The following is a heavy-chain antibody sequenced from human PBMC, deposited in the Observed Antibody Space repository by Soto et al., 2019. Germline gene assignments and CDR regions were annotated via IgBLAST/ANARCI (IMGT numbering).Heavy chain of an antibody. V-gene: IGHV1-69*06. Sequence: ASVKVSCKASGGTFSNYAISWVRQAPGQGLEWMGGIIPMFGTPNYAQRFQGRVTITADKSTSTASMEVRNLKSDDTAVYYCARGWETVGATTPFAYWGQGTLVTVSS. J-gene: IGHJ4*02. CDR3: ARGWETVGATTPFAY. D-gene: IGHD1-26*01. CDR1: GGTFSNYA. CDR2: IIPMFGTP.